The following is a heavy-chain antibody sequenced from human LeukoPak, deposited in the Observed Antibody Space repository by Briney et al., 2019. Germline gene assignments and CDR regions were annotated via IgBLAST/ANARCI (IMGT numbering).Heavy chain of an antibody. CDR1: GGSISSGDYY. CDR3: ARGRYYDSSGYLSLYWDY. D-gene: IGHD3-22*01. Sequence: SETLSLTCTVSGGSISSGDYYWSWIRQPPGKGLEWIGYIYYSGSTYYNPSLKSRVTISVDTSKNQFSLKLSSVTAADTAVYYCARGRYYDSSGYLSLYWDYWGQGTLVTVSS. CDR2: IYYSGST. J-gene: IGHJ4*02. V-gene: IGHV4-30-4*01.